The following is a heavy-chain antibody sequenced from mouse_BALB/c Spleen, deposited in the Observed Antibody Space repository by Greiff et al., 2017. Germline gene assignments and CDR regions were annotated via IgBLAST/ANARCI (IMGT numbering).Heavy chain of an antibody. D-gene: IGHD1-2*01. CDR3: ARLELRPPWYFDV. V-gene: IGHV3-8*02. CDR2: ISYSGST. CDR1: GDSITSGY. Sequence: DVQLQESGPSLVKPSHTLSLTCSVTGDSITSGYWNWIRKFPGNKLEYMGYISYSGSTYYNPSLKSRISITRDTSKNQYYLQLNSVTTEDTATYYCARLELRPPWYFDVWGAGTTVTVSS. J-gene: IGHJ1*01.